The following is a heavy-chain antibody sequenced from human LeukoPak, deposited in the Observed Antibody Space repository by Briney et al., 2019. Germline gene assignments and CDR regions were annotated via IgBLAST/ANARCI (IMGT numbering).Heavy chain of an antibody. V-gene: IGHV3-30*18. CDR2: ISYDGSNK. D-gene: IGHD1-26*01. CDR1: GFTFSSYG. Sequence: GGSLRLSCAASGFTFSSYGMHWVHQAPGKGLEWVAVISYDGSNKYYADSVKGRFTISRDNSKNTLYLQMNSLRAEDTAVYYCAKDTPRWELLYYFDYWGQGTLVTVSS. J-gene: IGHJ4*02. CDR3: AKDTPRWELLYYFDY.